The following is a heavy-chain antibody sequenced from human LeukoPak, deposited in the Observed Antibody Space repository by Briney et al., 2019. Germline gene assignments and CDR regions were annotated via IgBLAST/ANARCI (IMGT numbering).Heavy chain of an antibody. V-gene: IGHV4-4*07. CDR3: ARGAAIKSDYFDY. CDR2: IYSSGSA. CDR1: GVSISNYY. D-gene: IGHD5-12*01. Sequence: SETLSLTCSVSGVSISNYYWSWIRQPAEKGLEWIGRIYSSGSANYNPSLMSRVTMSVDTSKNRFSLKLSSVTAADTAVYYCARGAAIKSDYFDYWGQGVLVTVSS. J-gene: IGHJ4*02.